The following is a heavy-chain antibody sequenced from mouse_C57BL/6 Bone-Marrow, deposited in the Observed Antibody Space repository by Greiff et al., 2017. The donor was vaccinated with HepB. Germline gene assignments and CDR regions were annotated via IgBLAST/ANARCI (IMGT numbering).Heavy chain of an antibody. J-gene: IGHJ4*01. CDR2: ISSGGSYT. Sequence: EVKVVESGGDLVKPGGSLKLSCAASGFTFSSYGMSWVRQTPDKRLEWVATISSGGSYTYYPDSVKGQFTISRDNAKNTLYLQMSSLKSEDTAMYYCARRRQLRMDYWGQGTSVTVSS. CDR3: ARRRQLRMDY. CDR1: GFTFSSYG. D-gene: IGHD3-2*02. V-gene: IGHV5-6*02.